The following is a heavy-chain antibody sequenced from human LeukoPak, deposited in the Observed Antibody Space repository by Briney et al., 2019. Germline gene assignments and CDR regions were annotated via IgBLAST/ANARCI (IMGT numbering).Heavy chain of an antibody. Sequence: ASVKVSCKASGYTFTGYYMHWVRQAPGQGLEWMGWINPNSGGTNYAQKFQGRVTMTRDTSISTAYMELSRLRSDDTAVYYCARDSFPGRYYEGAFDIWGQGTMVTVSS. CDR3: ARDSFPGRYYEGAFDI. CDR2: INPNSGGT. CDR1: GYTFTGYY. V-gene: IGHV1-2*02. J-gene: IGHJ3*02. D-gene: IGHD3-22*01.